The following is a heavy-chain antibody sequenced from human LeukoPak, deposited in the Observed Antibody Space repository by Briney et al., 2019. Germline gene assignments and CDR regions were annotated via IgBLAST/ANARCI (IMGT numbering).Heavy chain of an antibody. J-gene: IGHJ3*02. D-gene: IGHD2-21*01. V-gene: IGHV3-23*01. CDR1: GFTFSSYT. Sequence: GGSLRLSCAASGFTFSSYTMNWVRQAPGKGLEWVSAISGSGVGTYYADSVKGRFTISRDNSWNTLYLQMSSLRAEDTAIYYCAKDQVISGSEASDIWGQGTMVTVSS. CDR3: AKDQVISGSEASDI. CDR2: ISGSGVGT.